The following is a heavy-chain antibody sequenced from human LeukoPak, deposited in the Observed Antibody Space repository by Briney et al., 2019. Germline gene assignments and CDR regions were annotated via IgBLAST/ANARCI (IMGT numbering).Heavy chain of an antibody. CDR1: GGSFSGYY. CDR3: ARTVGGYYSMSDY. D-gene: IGHD3-22*01. CDR2: INHSGST. J-gene: IGHJ4*02. V-gene: IGHV4-34*01. Sequence: PSGTLSLTCAVYGGSFSGYYWSWIRQPPGKGLEWIGEINHSGSTNYNPSLKSRVTISVDTSKNQFSLKLSSVTAADTAVYYCARTVGGYYSMSDYWGQGTLVTVSS.